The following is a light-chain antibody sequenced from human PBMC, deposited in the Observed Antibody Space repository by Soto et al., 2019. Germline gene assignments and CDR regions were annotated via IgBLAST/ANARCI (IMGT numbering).Light chain of an antibody. J-gene: IGKJ2*01. CDR3: QQYESWPYT. CDR2: GAS. CDR1: QSVRSN. Sequence: EIVMTQSPVTLSVSPGERATLSCRASQSVRSNSAWYQQKRGRAPRLLIYGASTRATGIPARFSVSGSGTEFTLTISSLQSEDFAVYYCQQYESWPYTFGQGTKLEIK. V-gene: IGKV3-15*01.